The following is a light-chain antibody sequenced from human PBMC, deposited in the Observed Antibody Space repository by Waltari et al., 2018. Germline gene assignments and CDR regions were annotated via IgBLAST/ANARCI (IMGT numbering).Light chain of an antibody. V-gene: IGLV2-11*01. Sequence: SALTQPRSVSGSPGQSVTLPCTGTSSDVGGYDSVSWYQQHPGKAPKLIISDVDKRPSGVSDRFSGSKSGNTASLTISGLQIDDEATYYCCSFAGNYTLLFGGGTNLTVL. CDR2: DVD. CDR1: SSDVGGYDS. CDR3: CSFAGNYTLL. J-gene: IGLJ2*01.